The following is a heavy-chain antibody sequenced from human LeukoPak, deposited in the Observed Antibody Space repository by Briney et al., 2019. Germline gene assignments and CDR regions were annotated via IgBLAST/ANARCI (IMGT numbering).Heavy chain of an antibody. CDR2: INPNSGGT. V-gene: IGHV1-2*02. Sequence: AASVKVSCKASGYTFTGYYMHWVRQAPGQGLEWMGWINPNSGGTNYAQKFQGRVTMTRDTSISTAYMELSRLRSDDTAVYYCARVGNYYDSSGPFDYWGQGTLVTVSS. CDR3: ARVGNYYDSSGPFDY. CDR1: GYTFTGYY. D-gene: IGHD3-22*01. J-gene: IGHJ4*02.